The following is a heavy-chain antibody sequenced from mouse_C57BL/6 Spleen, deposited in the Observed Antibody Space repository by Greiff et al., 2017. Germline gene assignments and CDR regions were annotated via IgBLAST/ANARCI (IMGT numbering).Heavy chain of an antibody. V-gene: IGHV1-61*01. Sequence: VKLQQPGAELVRPGSSVKLSCKASGYTFTSYWMGWVKQRPGQGLEWIGNIYPSDSETHYNQKFKGKATLTVDKSSSTAYMQLSSLTSEDSAVYYCARGGVAFDYWGQGTTLTVSS. CDR2: IYPSDSET. J-gene: IGHJ2*01. D-gene: IGHD1-1*01. CDR3: ARGGVAFDY. CDR1: GYTFTSYW.